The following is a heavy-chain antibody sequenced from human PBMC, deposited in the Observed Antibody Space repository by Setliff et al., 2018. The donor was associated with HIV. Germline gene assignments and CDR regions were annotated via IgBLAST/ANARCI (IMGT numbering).Heavy chain of an antibody. CDR1: GVSIVSGGFY. D-gene: IGHD2-15*01. CDR2: VYYTGKT. J-gene: IGHJ3*02. V-gene: IGHV4-31*03. Sequence: KTSETLSLTCSVSGVSIVSGGFYFSWIRHHPGKGLEWIGTVYYTGKTYYNPSLQSRLTMSADTSKNQLYLKINSVTAADTAVYFCARDLHANYHVVDIWGPGTMVTVSS. CDR3: ARDLHANYHVVDI.